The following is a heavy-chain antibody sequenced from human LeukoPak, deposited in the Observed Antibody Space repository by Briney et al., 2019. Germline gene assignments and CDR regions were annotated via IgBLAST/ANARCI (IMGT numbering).Heavy chain of an antibody. V-gene: IGHV4-34*01. D-gene: IGHD1-26*01. CDR3: ARERGYWEGRYNWFDT. CDR2: INHSGST. J-gene: IGHJ5*02. Sequence: PSETLSLTCAVYGGSFSGYYWSWIRQPPGKGLEWIGEINHSGSTNYNPSLKSRVTISVDTSKNQFSLKLSSVTAADTAVYYCARERGYWEGRYNWFDTWGQGTLVTVSS. CDR1: GGSFSGYY.